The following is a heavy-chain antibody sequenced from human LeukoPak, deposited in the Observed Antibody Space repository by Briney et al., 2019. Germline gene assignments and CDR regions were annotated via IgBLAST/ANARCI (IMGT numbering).Heavy chain of an antibody. CDR3: ASVYGSGSYWSFDP. CDR1: GFTVSSNY. CDR2: IYSGGST. V-gene: IGHV3-53*01. Sequence: PGGSLRLSCAASGFTVSSNYMSWVRQAPGKGLEWVSVIYSGGSTYYADSVKGRFTISRDNSMNTLYLQMNSLRAEDTAVYYCASVYGSGSYWSFDPWGQGTLVTVSS. J-gene: IGHJ5*02. D-gene: IGHD3-10*01.